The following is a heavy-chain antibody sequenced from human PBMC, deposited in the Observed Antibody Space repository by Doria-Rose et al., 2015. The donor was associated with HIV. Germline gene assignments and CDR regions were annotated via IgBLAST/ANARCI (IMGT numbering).Heavy chain of an antibody. CDR3: ARVGRYSNYYYFDY. D-gene: IGHD4-4*01. J-gene: IGHJ4*02. CDR1: GYTFSKYG. V-gene: IGHV1-18*01. Sequence: QVQLVQSGAEVKKPGASVKVSCKAAGYTFSKYGISWVRQAPGQGLEWMGWISAYNGNTNYAQNLQGRVTITTDTSTSTAYMELRSLRSDDTAVYFCARVGRYSNYYYFDYWGQGTLVTVSS. CDR2: ISAYNGNT.